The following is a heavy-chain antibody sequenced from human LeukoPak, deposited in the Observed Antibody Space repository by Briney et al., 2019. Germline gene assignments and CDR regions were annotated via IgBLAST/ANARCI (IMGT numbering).Heavy chain of an antibody. CDR2: ISGSGGST. Sequence: PGGSLRLSCAASGFTFEASAMSWVRQAPGKGLEWVSAISGSGGSTYYADSVKGRFTISRDNSKNTLYLQMNSLRAEDTAVYYCAKAGYDFWSGYFTAYWFDPWGQGTLVTVSS. V-gene: IGHV3-23*01. CDR3: AKAGYDFWSGYFTAYWFDP. CDR1: GFTFEASA. J-gene: IGHJ5*02. D-gene: IGHD3-3*01.